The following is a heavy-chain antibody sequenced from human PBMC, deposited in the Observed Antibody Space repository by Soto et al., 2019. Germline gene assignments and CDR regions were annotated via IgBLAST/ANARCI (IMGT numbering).Heavy chain of an antibody. V-gene: IGHV3-30-3*01. D-gene: IGHD6-13*01. CDR2: ISKGGNKK. J-gene: IGHJ4*02. CDR3: ASEEFEAGRGHFGY. CDR1: GFTFSTSA. Sequence: VQVVESGGGVVQHGGSLRLYCAASGFTFSTSAMHWVRQAPGKGLEWMAMISKGGNKKYYADSVKGRFTISSDISESTLYLQMNSLRTEDTAVYYCASEEFEAGRGHFGYWGQGTLVSVSS.